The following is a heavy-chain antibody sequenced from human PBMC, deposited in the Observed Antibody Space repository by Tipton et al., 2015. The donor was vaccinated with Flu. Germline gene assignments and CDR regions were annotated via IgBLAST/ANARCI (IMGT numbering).Heavy chain of an antibody. D-gene: IGHD3-10*01. CDR1: GGSMSSFY. CDR3: SRGSGSGTEMTFYV. Sequence: TLSLTCTVSGGSMSSFYWSWIRKPAGKGLEWMGRMYAGGNTKYNPSLKSRVTMSVDTSKNQFSLRLTSVTAADTAVYYCSRGSGSGTEMTFYVWGPGTVVNVSS. J-gene: IGHJ4*02. V-gene: IGHV4-4*07. CDR2: MYAGGNT.